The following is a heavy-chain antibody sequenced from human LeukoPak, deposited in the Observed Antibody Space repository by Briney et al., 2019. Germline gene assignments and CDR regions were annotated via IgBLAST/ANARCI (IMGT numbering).Heavy chain of an antibody. J-gene: IGHJ4*02. V-gene: IGHV5-10-1*01. D-gene: IGHD1-26*01. CDR2: IDPSDSYT. CDR1: GYTFTNYW. Sequence: GESLKISCKGSGYTFTNYWIGWVRQMPGKGLEWMGRIDPSDSYTNYSPSFQGHVTISADKSISTAYLQWSSLKASDTAMYYCARPYSGSYEGYWGQGTLVTVSS. CDR3: ARPYSGSYEGY.